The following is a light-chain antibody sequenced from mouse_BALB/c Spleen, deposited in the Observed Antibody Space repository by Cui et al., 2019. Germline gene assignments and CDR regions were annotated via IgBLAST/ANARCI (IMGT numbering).Light chain of an antibody. CDR2: YAS. J-gene: IGKJ5*01. CDR3: QQSNSWPLT. CDR1: QSISNS. Sequence: DILLTRSPATLSGNPGDRVSLACMASQSISNSLHCYQQATHESPRLLIKYASQSISAIPPRFSGSGSGTDFTLSINSVETEDFGMYFCQQSNSWPLTFGAGTKLELK. V-gene: IGKV5-45*01.